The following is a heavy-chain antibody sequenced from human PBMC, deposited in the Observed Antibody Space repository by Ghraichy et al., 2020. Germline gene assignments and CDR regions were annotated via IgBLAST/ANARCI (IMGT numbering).Heavy chain of an antibody. CDR3: ARDLSTLTGYYFHDAFDI. Sequence: SETLSLTCTVSGGSISSYYWSWIRQPPGKGLEWIGYIYYSGSTNYNPSLKSRVTISVDTSKNQFSLKLSSVTAADTAVYYCARDLSTLTGYYFHDAFDIWGQGTMVTVSS. J-gene: IGHJ3*02. CDR2: IYYSGST. CDR1: GGSISSYY. D-gene: IGHD3-9*01. V-gene: IGHV4-59*01.